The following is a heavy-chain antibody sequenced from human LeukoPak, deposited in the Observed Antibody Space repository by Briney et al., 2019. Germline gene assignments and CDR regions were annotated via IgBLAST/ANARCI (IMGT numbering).Heavy chain of an antibody. CDR3: ARVSFQLPTLFDY. V-gene: IGHV1-8*01. CDR1: GYTFTSYD. CDR2: MNPNSGNT. D-gene: IGHD2-2*01. Sequence: ASVKVSCKASGYTFTSYDINWVRQATGQGLEWMGWMNPNSGNTGYAQKFQGRVTMTRDTSISTAYMELSRLRSDDTAVYYCARVSFQLPTLFDYWGQGTLVTVSS. J-gene: IGHJ4*02.